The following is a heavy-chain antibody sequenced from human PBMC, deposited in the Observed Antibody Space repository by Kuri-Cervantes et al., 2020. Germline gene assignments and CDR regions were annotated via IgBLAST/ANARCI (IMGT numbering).Heavy chain of an antibody. CDR3: ARGRGTYYMDV. D-gene: IGHD1-7*01. J-gene: IGHJ6*03. Sequence: ESLKISCAAYGGSFSGYYWSWIRQPPGKGLEWIGEINHSGSTDYNPSFKSRVTISIDTSKNQFSLKLSSVTAADTAWYYCARGRGTYYMDVWGKGATVTVSS. CDR1: GGSFSGYY. V-gene: IGHV4-34*01. CDR2: INHSGST.